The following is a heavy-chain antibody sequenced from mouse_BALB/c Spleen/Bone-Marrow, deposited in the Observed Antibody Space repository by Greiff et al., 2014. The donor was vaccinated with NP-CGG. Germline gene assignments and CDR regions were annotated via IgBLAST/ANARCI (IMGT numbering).Heavy chain of an antibody. CDR3: ARGNPLYAMDY. D-gene: IGHD2-1*01. V-gene: IGHV1-7*01. CDR2: INPSTGYT. J-gene: IGHJ4*01. CDR1: GYTFTSYW. Sequence: VQLQQSGAELAKPGAPVKMSCKASGYTFTSYWMHWVKQRPGQGLEWIGYINPSTGYTDYNQKFNDKATLTADKSSSTAYMQLSSLTSKDSAVYYCARGNPLYAMDYWGQGTSVTVSS.